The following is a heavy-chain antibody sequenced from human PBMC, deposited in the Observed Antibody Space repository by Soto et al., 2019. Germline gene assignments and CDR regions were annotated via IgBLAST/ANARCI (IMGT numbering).Heavy chain of an antibody. D-gene: IGHD2-15*01. CDR1: GYTFNDFG. J-gene: IGHJ4*02. CDR3: AKSIAFDIGY. V-gene: IGHV1-18*01. Sequence: QVHLLQSGAEVQKPGASVKVSCKTSGYTFNDFGITWVRQAPGLGLEWLGWIYSKAGKMNFAPKLQKIGIITTDTSTSPAFMELTSLTFDDSAIYFCAKSIAFDIGYWGQGTLVTVS. CDR2: IYSKAGKM.